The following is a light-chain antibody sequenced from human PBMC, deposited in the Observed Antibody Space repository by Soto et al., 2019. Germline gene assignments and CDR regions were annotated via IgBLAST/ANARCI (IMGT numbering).Light chain of an antibody. V-gene: IGKV1-9*01. CDR1: QAISSS. J-gene: IGKJ2*01. CDR2: AAS. CDR3: QHRNYYRYT. Sequence: DIQLTQSPSFLSASVGDRVTITCRASQAISSSLAWYQHNPGKAPKLLIYAASTLQNGVPSSFSGSGSGTEFTLTISRLQPEDFATYYCQHRNYYRYTFGQGTKVEIK.